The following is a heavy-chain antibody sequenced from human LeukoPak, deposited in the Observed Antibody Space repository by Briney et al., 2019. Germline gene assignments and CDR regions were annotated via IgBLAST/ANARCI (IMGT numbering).Heavy chain of an antibody. V-gene: IGHV4-34*01. CDR1: GGSFSGYY. CDR2: INHSGST. J-gene: IGHJ4*02. D-gene: IGHD2-21*02. Sequence: SETLSLTCAVYGGSFSGYYWSWIRQPPGKGREWIGEINHSGSTNYNPSLKSRVTISVDTSKNQFSLKLSSVTAADTAVYYCARGYRHIVVVTAIFDYWGQGTLGTVSS. CDR3: ARGYRHIVVVTAIFDY.